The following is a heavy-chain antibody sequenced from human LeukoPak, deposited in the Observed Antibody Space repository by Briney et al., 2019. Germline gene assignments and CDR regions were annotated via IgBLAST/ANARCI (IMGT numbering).Heavy chain of an antibody. V-gene: IGHV3-30*02. CDR3: AKDGRGSGYFPDY. CDR2: IRYDGSNK. Sequence: PGGSLRLSCAASGLTFSSYGMHWVRQAPGKGLEWVAFIRYDGSNKYYADSVKGRFTISRDNSKNTLYLQMSSLRPEDSAVHYCAKDGRGSGYFPDYWGQGTLVTVSS. D-gene: IGHD3-22*01. J-gene: IGHJ4*02. CDR1: GLTFSSYG.